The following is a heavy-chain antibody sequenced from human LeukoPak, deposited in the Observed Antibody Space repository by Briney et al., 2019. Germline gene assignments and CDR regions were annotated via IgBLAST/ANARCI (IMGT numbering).Heavy chain of an antibody. Sequence: PSETLSLTCTVSGGSISSYYWSWIRQPPGKGLEWIGYIYCSGSTNYNPSLKSRVTISVDTSKSQFSLKLSSVTAADTAVYYCARDDGGGGDAFDIWGQGTMVTVSS. J-gene: IGHJ3*02. D-gene: IGHD2-15*01. CDR3: ARDDGGGGDAFDI. CDR1: GGSISSYY. CDR2: IYCSGST. V-gene: IGHV4-59*01.